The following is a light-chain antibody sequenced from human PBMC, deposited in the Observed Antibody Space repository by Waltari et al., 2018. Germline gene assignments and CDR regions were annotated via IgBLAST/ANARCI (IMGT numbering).Light chain of an antibody. V-gene: IGLV1-40*01. Sequence: QSGLTPPPSVSAAPGQRVTISCTGSSPTTGAGYDVHWYQLFPGTAPKLLIYVNGNRPSGVPDRFSGSKSGTSASLAITGLQAEDEADYYCQSYDNTSGSIFGGGTKLTVL. CDR2: VNG. CDR1: SPTTGAGYD. J-gene: IGLJ2*01. CDR3: QSYDNTSGSI.